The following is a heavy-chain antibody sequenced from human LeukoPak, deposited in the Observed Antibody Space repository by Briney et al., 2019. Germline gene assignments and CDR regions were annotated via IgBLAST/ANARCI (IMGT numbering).Heavy chain of an antibody. CDR3: TTSLSGYDFLFDY. CDR2: IKSKTDGGTT. V-gene: IGHV3-15*01. CDR1: GFTFGNAW. J-gene: IGHJ4*02. D-gene: IGHD5-12*01. Sequence: GGSLRLSCAASGFTFGNAWMSWVRQAPGKGLEWVGRIKSKTDGGTTDYAAPVKDRFTFSRDDSKNTLYLQMNNLQTEDTAVYYCTTSLSGYDFLFDYWGQGTLVTVSS.